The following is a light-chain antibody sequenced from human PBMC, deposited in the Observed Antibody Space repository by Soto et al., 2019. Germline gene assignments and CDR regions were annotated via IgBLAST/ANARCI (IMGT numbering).Light chain of an antibody. V-gene: IGLV2-11*01. Sequence: QSALTQPRSVSGSPGQSVTISCTGTSSDVGGYNYVSWYQQHPGKAPKLMIYDVSKRPSGVPDRFSGSKSGNTASLTISGLQAEDEAAYYCCSYAGSYTWXFGTXXKLTVL. CDR1: SSDVGGYNY. CDR3: CSYAGSYTWX. CDR2: DVS. J-gene: IGLJ1*01.